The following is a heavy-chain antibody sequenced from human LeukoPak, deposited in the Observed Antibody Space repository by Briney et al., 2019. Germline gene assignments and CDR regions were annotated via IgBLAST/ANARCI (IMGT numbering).Heavy chain of an antibody. D-gene: IGHD1-7*01. CDR3: ARARLELRPTGYYYYMDV. CDR1: GGSISSYY. CDR2: IYTSGST. J-gene: IGHJ6*03. V-gene: IGHV4-4*07. Sequence: PSETLSLTCTVSGGSISSYYWSWIRQPAGKGLEWIGRIYTSGSTNYNPSLKSRVTMSVDTSKNQFSLKLSSVTAADTAVYYCARARLELRPTGYYYYMDVWGKGTTVTVSS.